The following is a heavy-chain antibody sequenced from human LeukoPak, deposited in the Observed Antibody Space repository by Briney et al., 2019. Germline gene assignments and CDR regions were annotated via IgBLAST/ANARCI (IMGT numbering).Heavy chain of an antibody. V-gene: IGHV3-23*01. D-gene: IGHD3-10*01. CDR1: GFTFSSYA. CDR3: ANPHYYGSGSYYNGEVDNWFDP. J-gene: IGHJ5*02. Sequence: GGSLRLSCAASGFTFSSYAMSWVRQAPGKGLEWVSAISGSGGSTYYADSVKGRFTISRDNSKNTLYLRMNSLRAEDTAVYYCANPHYYGSGSYYNGEVDNWFDPWGQGTLVTVSS. CDR2: ISGSGGST.